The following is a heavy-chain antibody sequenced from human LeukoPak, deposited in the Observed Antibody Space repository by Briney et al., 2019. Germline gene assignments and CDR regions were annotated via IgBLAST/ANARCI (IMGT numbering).Heavy chain of an antibody. Sequence: SETLSLTCTVSGGSISSSSYYWGWIRQPPGKGLEWIGSIYYSGSTYYNPSLKSRVTISVDTSKNQFSLKLSSVTAADTAMYYCARQVMDYDFWSGYYAHAFDIWGQGTMVTVSS. CDR2: IYYSGST. D-gene: IGHD3-3*01. CDR1: GGSISSSSYY. J-gene: IGHJ3*02. CDR3: ARQVMDYDFWSGYYAHAFDI. V-gene: IGHV4-39*01.